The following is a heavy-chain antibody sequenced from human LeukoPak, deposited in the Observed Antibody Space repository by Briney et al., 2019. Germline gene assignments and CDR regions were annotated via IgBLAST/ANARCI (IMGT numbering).Heavy chain of an antibody. Sequence: ASVKVSCKASGYTFTGYYMHWVRQAPGQGLEWMGWINPKSGGTNYAQKFQGRVTMTRDTSISTAYMELSRLRSDDTAVYYCARDKDYRNYGFDYYYYMDVWGKGTTVTVSS. D-gene: IGHD4-11*01. CDR3: ARDKDYRNYGFDYYYYMDV. CDR2: INPKSGGT. J-gene: IGHJ6*03. CDR1: GYTFTGYY. V-gene: IGHV1-2*02.